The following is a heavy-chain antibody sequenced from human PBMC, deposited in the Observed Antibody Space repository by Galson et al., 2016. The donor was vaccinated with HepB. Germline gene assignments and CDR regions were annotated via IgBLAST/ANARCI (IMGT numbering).Heavy chain of an antibody. V-gene: IGHV1-69*13. CDR3: ARSRYGPYCGADCYYDLQH. CDR2: IIPLFGTP. J-gene: IGHJ1*01. Sequence: SVKVSCKASGGTFGSYAINWVRKAPGQGLEWMGGIIPLFGTPSYSRRFQARVTITADQSTTTAYLELNVLRSDDAAVYYCARSRYGPYCGADCYYDLQHWGQGTLVTVSS. D-gene: IGHD2-21*02. CDR1: GGTFGSYA.